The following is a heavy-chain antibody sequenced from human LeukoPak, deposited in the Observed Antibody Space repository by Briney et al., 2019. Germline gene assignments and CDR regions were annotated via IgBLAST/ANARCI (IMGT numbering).Heavy chain of an antibody. V-gene: IGHV3-23*01. J-gene: IGHJ4*02. CDR2: ISGSGGRT. D-gene: IGHD1-26*01. CDR1: GFTFSNNA. CDR3: ARRSSGSPPYYFGY. Sequence: GGSLRLSCAASGFTFSNNAMSWVRQAPGKGLEWVSVISGSGGRTYYADSVKGRLTISRDNAKNTLYLQMNSLRAEDTAVYYCARRSSGSPPYYFGYWGQGTLVTVSS.